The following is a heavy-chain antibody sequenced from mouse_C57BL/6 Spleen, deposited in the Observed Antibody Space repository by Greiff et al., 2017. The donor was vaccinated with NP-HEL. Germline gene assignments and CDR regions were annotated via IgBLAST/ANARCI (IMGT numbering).Heavy chain of an antibody. CDR1: GYTFTSYW. CDR3: ARLKLDYYAMDY. D-gene: IGHD4-1*01. V-gene: IGHV1-52*01. J-gene: IGHJ4*01. CDR2: IDPSDSET. Sequence: VQLQQPGAELVRPGSSVKLSCKASGYTFTSYWMHWVKQRPIQGLEWIGNIDPSDSETHYNQKFKDKATLTVDKSSSTAYMQLSSLTSEDSAVYYCARLKLDYYAMDYWGQGTSVTVSS.